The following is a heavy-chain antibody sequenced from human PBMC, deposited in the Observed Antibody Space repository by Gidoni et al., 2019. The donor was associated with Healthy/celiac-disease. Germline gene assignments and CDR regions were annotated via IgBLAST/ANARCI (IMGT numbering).Heavy chain of an antibody. CDR2: ISDDGSNK. Sequence: QVQLVESGGGVAQPGRSLSLSFPASGFTFSSHAMHWVRQAPGKGLGWVAVISDDGSNKYYADSVKGRFTISRDNSKNTLYLQMNSLRAEDTAVYYCARGRNYDFWSGYWMDVWGKGTTVTVSS. V-gene: IGHV3-30-3*01. CDR1: GFTFSSHA. CDR3: ARGRNYDFWSGYWMDV. D-gene: IGHD3-3*01. J-gene: IGHJ6*04.